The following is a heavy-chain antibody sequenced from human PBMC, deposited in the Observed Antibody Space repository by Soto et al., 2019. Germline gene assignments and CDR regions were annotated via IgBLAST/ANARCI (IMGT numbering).Heavy chain of an antibody. CDR1: GLSFSDHY. D-gene: IGHD6-25*01. J-gene: IGHJ4*02. CDR3: ARGRSGRSRD. V-gene: IGHV3-11*01. Sequence: GSLRLSCAASGLSFSDHYMTWIRQAPGKGLEWVSYISVSGTTIYYADSVKGRFTISRDNAKNSLFLQMNSLRAEDTAVYYCARGRSGRSRDWGQGTLVTVSS. CDR2: ISVSGTTI.